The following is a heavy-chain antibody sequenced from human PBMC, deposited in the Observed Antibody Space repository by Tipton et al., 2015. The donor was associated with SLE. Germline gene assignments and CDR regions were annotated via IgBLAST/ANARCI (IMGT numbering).Heavy chain of an antibody. CDR2: ISSSSSYI. V-gene: IGHV3-21*01. J-gene: IGHJ4*02. CDR3: APDYYDSSAPLDY. Sequence: GSLRLSCAASGFTFSSYNMNWVRQAPGKGLEWVSSISSSSSYIYYADSVKGRFTISRDNPKNTLSLQMNSLRAEDTAVYYCAPDYYDSSAPLDYWGQGTLVTVSS. CDR1: GFTFSSYN. D-gene: IGHD3-22*01.